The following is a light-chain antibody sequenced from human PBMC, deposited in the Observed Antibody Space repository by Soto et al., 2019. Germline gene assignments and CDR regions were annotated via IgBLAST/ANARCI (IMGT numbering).Light chain of an antibody. V-gene: IGKV3-20*01. CDR1: QSVSSDF. CDR2: GAS. J-gene: IGKJ4*01. CDR3: QQYGSLPLT. Sequence: EIVLTQSPGTLSLSPGERATLFCRASQSVSSDFLAWYQQKPGQAPRLLIYGASDRATGIPDRFSGSGSATDFTLTISRLEPEDFAFYYCQQYGSLPLTFGGGTKVEI.